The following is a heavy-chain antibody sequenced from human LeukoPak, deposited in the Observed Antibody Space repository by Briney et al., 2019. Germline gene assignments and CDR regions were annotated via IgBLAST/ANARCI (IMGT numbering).Heavy chain of an antibody. CDR1: GGSISSYY. CDR2: IYTSGST. CDR3: ARDGITYYYDSSGYYGYYGMDV. V-gene: IGHV4-4*07. D-gene: IGHD3-22*01. Sequence: SETLSLTCTVSGGSISSYYWSWIRQPAGKGLEWIGRIYTSGSTNYNPSLKSRVTMSVDTSKNQFSLKLSSVTAADTAVYYCARDGITYYYDSSGYYGYYGMDVWGQGTTVTVS. J-gene: IGHJ6*02.